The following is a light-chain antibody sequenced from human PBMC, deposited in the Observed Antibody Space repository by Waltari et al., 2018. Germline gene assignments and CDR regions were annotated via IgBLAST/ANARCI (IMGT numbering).Light chain of an antibody. Sequence: DIQMTQSPSTLSASVGDRVTLTCRASQTISSWLAWYQQKPGKAPKLLIQKASNLESGVPSRFSGSGSGTEFTLTISSLQPDDFATYYCQQYNGDSYTFGQGTKLEI. J-gene: IGKJ2*01. CDR3: QQYNGDSYT. V-gene: IGKV1-5*03. CDR2: KAS. CDR1: QTISSW.